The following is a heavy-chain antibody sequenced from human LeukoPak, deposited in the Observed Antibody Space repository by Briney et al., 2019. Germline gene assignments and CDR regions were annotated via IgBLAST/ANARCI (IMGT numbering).Heavy chain of an antibody. Sequence: PGGSLRLSCAASGFTFSSYAMSWVRQAPGKGLEWVSAISGSGGSTYYADSVKGRFTISRDNSKNTLYPQMNSLRAEDTAVYYCANDQSSGSYLSGDYWGQGTLVTVSS. CDR3: ANDQSSGSYLSGDY. CDR1: GFTFSSYA. V-gene: IGHV3-23*01. D-gene: IGHD1-26*01. J-gene: IGHJ4*02. CDR2: ISGSGGST.